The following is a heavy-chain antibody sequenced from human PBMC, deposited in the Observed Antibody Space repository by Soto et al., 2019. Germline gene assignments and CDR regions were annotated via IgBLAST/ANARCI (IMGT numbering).Heavy chain of an antibody. CDR1: GFTFSSYA. CDR3: ARGTMIVVEDY. D-gene: IGHD3-22*01. CDR2: ISYDGSNK. V-gene: IGHV3-30-3*01. J-gene: IGHJ4*02. Sequence: QVQLVESGGGVVQPGRSLRLSCAASGFTFSSYAMHWVRQAPGKGLEWVAVISYDGSNKYYADSVKGRFTISRDNSKNTRYLQMNSLRAEDTAVYYCARGTMIVVEDYWGQGTLVTVSS.